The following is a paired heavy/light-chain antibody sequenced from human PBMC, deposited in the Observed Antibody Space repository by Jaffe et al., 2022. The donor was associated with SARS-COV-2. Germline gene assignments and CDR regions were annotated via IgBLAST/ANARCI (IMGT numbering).Heavy chain of an antibody. CDR1: GLSLSTGGVG. CDR3: AHRRPGGGSKLFDS. CDR2: IYWDDDK. V-gene: IGHV2-5*02. D-gene: IGHD2-15*01. J-gene: IGHJ4*02. Sequence: QITLKESGPTLVKPTQTLTLTCTFSGLSLSTGGVGVGWIRQPPGKALEWLALIYWDDDKRYSPSLKGRLTITRDTSKNQVVLTMTNMDPVDTATYYCAHRRPGGGSKLFDSWGQGALVTVSS.
Light chain of an antibody. J-gene: IGKJ1*01. CDR1: QSISSN. Sequence: EIVMTQSPATLSVSPGERATLSCRASQSISSNLGWYQQKPGQAPRLLIYGASTRATGIPARFSGSGSGTEFTLTISSLQSEDFAVYFCQHYETWPWTFGQGTKVEIK. CDR2: GAS. V-gene: IGKV3-15*01. CDR3: QHYETWPWT.